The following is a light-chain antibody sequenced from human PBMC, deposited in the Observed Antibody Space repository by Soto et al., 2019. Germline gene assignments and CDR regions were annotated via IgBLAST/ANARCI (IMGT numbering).Light chain of an antibody. CDR2: GAT. CDR1: QSIATY. CDR3: QQSYSNPPT. V-gene: IGKV1-39*01. Sequence: DIQMTRSPSSLSASVGDRVTITCRASQSIATYLNWYQQKPGKAPNLLIYGATNLHSGAPSRFTGSGSGTDFTLIISSLQPEDFATYYCQQSYSNPPTFGLGTKLEI. J-gene: IGKJ2*01.